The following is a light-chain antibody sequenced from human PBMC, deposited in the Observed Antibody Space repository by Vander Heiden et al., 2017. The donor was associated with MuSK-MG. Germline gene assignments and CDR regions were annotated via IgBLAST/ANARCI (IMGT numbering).Light chain of an antibody. CDR3: HQEESPPST. Sequence: DIVMTSSPAALAVSLGERATITCKSSQSVLYRSNNKNYLSWYQQKPGQPPKPLIYWASTREYGVPDRFSRSGSRTDFTLTISTRHAEDLAVYYCHQEESPPSTFGQRTKLEIK. CDR1: QSVLYRSNNKNY. V-gene: IGKV4-1*01. CDR2: WAS. J-gene: IGKJ2*01.